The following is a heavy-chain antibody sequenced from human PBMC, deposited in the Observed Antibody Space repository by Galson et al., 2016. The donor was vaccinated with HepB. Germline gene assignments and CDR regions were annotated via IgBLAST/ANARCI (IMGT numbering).Heavy chain of an antibody. D-gene: IGHD3-22*01. CDR3: TRRDSSGFYNAYNWFDP. J-gene: IGHJ5*02. CDR1: GGMYSSYA. V-gene: IGHV1-69*06. Sequence: SVKVSCKASGGMYSSYAISWVRQAPGQGLKWMGGIIPIFGTTYYAQKFQGRVTITADKSTSTAYMELSSLRSEDTAVYYCTRRDSSGFYNAYNWFDPWGQGTLVTVSS. CDR2: IIPIFGTT.